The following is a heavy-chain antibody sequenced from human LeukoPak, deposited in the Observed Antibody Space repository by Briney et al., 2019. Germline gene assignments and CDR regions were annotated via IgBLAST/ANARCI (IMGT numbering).Heavy chain of an antibody. Sequence: PGGSLRLSCAASGFTFSSYSMNWVRQAPGKGPEWVSSISSSNSDIFYADSVKGRFTISRDNAKNSLYLQMNSLRAEDTAVYYCARDGRVVDGYSSGGLDYWGQGTLVTVSS. V-gene: IGHV3-21*01. D-gene: IGHD6-19*01. J-gene: IGHJ4*02. CDR1: GFTFSSYS. CDR2: ISSSNSDI. CDR3: ARDGRVVDGYSSGGLDY.